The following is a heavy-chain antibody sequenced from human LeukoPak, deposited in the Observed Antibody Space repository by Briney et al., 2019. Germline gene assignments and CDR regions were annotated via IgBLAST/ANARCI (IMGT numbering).Heavy chain of an antibody. J-gene: IGHJ4*02. Sequence: GGSLRLSCTASGFTFGDYDMSWVRQAPGKGREWVGFIRSKAYGGTTEYAASVKGRFTISRDDSKSIAYLQMNSLKTEDTAVYYCTRAPYCSGGSCYDYWGQGTLVTVSS. CDR2: IRSKAYGGTT. V-gene: IGHV3-49*04. CDR1: GFTFGDYD. D-gene: IGHD2-15*01. CDR3: TRAPYCSGGSCYDY.